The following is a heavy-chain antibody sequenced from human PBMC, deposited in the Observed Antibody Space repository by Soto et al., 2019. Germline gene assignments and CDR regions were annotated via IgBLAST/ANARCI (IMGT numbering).Heavy chain of an antibody. V-gene: IGHV1-18*01. Sequence: QVKLEQSGGEVKKPGASVKVSCKASGYTFLSYGITWVRQAPGQGLEWMGWVSGYNGHTNYAQKFQGRVTMTRDMSTATGYMELRNLRTDDTAVYYCAGLVGQTSSETWFDPWGQGTLVTVSA. CDR2: VSGYNGHT. J-gene: IGHJ5*02. D-gene: IGHD1-26*01. CDR3: AGLVGQTSSETWFDP. CDR1: GYTFLSYG.